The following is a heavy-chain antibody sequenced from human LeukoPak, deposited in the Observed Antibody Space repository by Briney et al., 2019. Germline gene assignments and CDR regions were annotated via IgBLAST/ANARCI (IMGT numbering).Heavy chain of an antibody. CDR1: GYTFTSYD. CDR2: MNPNSGNT. Sequence: GASVKVSCTASGYTFTSYDINWVRQATGQGLEWMGWMNPNSGNTGYAQKFQGRVTMTRNTSISTAYMELSSLRSEDTAVYYCASSRGPYYYYGMDVWGQGTTVTVSS. J-gene: IGHJ6*02. CDR3: ASSRGPYYYYGMDV. V-gene: IGHV1-8*01. D-gene: IGHD6-25*01.